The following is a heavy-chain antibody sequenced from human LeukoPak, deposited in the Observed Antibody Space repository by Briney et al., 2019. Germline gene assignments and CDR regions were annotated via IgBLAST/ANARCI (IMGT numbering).Heavy chain of an antibody. CDR1: GYTFSNSG. V-gene: IGHV1-18*01. Sequence: ASVKVSCKASGYTFSNSGINWVRQAPGQGLEWMGWINAYNGNTDYAQKLQGRVTMTTDTSTSTAYMELRSLRSDDTAVYYCARALPKRGIDYWGQGTLVTVSS. J-gene: IGHJ4*02. CDR2: INAYNGNT. CDR3: ARALPKRGIDY.